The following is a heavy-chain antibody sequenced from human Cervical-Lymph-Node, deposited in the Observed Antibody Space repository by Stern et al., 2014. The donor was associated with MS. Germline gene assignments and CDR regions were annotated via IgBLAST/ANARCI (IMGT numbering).Heavy chain of an antibody. CDR2: IWYDGSNK. J-gene: IGHJ6*02. CDR1: GFTFSSYG. D-gene: IGHD2-15*01. Sequence: MQLVESGGGVVQPGRSLRLSCAASGFTFSSYGMHWVRQAPGKGLGWVAVIWYDGSNKYYADSVKGRFTISRDNSKNTLYLQMNSLRAEDTAVYYCARARDILMDVWGQGTTVTVSS. CDR3: ARARDILMDV. V-gene: IGHV3-33*01.